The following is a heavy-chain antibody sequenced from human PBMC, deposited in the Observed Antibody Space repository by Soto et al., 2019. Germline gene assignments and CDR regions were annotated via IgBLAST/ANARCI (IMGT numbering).Heavy chain of an antibody. CDR2: IHYSGST. J-gene: IGHJ4*02. CDR3: TRGGDPYKTGH. V-gene: IGHV4-61*01. Sequence: QVQLQESGPGLVKPSETLSLTCTVPGGSVNFGTYYWSWIRQPPGKGLEWIGFIHYSGSTNYNPSLKGRVTMSVDTSKNQFSLKLTSVNTADTAIYYCTRGGDPYKTGHWGQGTLVTVSS. CDR1: GGSVNFGTYY. D-gene: IGHD2-21*01.